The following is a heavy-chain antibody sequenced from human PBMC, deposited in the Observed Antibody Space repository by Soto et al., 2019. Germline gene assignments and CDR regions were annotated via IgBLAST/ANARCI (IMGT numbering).Heavy chain of an antibody. CDR1: GYSFTNND. V-gene: IGHV1-8*01. CDR2: MNPGSGDT. CDR3: ARMETFGSLNWFDP. Sequence: QVQLVQSGAEVREPGSSVKVSCKASGYSFTNNDLSWVRQATGQGLEWMGWMNPGSGDTGYAQKFQGRVTMTRDISIATAYMELSSLRSDATAIYYCARMETFGSLNWFDPWGQGTLVTVSS. J-gene: IGHJ5*02. D-gene: IGHD3-16*01.